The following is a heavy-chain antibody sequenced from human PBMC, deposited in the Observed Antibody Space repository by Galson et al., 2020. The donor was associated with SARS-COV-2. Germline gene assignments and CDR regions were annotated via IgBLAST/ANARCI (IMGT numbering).Heavy chain of an antibody. Sequence: SETLSLTCAVPGLSINSVFYCGWTRQPPGKWLEWLCYIYQGGTTYYNPSLKSRVTISIAQSKNQFSLTMTSVTAADTAVYYCARPSSSGYYSIWYLGLWGRGTLVTVSS. J-gene: IGHJ2*01. CDR2: IYQGGTT. D-gene: IGHD3-22*01. CDR1: GLSINSVFY. V-gene: IGHV4-38-2*01. CDR3: ARPSSSGYYSIWYLGL.